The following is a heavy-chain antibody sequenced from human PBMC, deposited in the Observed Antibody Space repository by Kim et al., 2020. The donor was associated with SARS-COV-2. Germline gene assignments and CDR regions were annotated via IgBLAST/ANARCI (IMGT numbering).Heavy chain of an antibody. D-gene: IGHD3-16*02. CDR2: IYHTGSA. V-gene: IGHV4-31*03. CDR3: ARDWASVYPTYDAFDI. J-gene: IGHJ3*02. Sequence: SETLSLICTVSGGSIRDGANYWSWLRQHPGKGLEWIGNIYHTGSAHYNPSLRSRLTISVDTSKNQFSLKVFSVTAADTSVYYCARDWASVYPTYDAFDI. CDR1: GGSIRDGANY.